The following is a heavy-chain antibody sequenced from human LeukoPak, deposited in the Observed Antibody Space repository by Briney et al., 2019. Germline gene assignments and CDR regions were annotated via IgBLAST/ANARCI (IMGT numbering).Heavy chain of an antibody. D-gene: IGHD1-26*01. CDR3: ARVYGSYYGWFDP. CDR2: IYSGGST. Sequence: GGSLRLSCAASGFTVSSNYMSWVRQAPGKGLEWVSVIYSGGSTYYADSVKGRFTISRDNSKNTLYLQMNSLRAEDTAVYYCARVYGSYYGWFDPWGQGTLDTVSS. J-gene: IGHJ5*02. V-gene: IGHV3-53*01. CDR1: GFTVSSNY.